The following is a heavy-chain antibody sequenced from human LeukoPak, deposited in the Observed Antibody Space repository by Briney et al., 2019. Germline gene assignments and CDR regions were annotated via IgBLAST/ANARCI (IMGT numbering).Heavy chain of an antibody. CDR1: GFTFSSYA. J-gene: IGHJ4*02. CDR2: INSDGSRI. Sequence: GESLRLSCAASGFTFSSYAMSWVRRVPGKGLEWVSRINSDGSRISYADSVRGRFTISRDNARNTVFLQMNSLRVEDTAVYYCATSPVISRDWGQGTLVSVSS. CDR3: ATSPVISRD. D-gene: IGHD3-22*01. V-gene: IGHV3-74*01.